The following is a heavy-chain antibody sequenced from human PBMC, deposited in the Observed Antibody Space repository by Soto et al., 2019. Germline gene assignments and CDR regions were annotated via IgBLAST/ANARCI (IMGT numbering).Heavy chain of an antibody. CDR3: ERDPEYSSSWYVAFDI. D-gene: IGHD6-13*01. J-gene: IGHJ3*02. V-gene: IGHV6-1*01. Sequence: SQTLSLTCAISGDSVSSNSAAWNWIRQSPSRGLEWLGRTYYRSKWYNDYAVSVKSRITINPDTSKNQFSLQLNSVTPEDTAVFYCERDPEYSSSWYVAFDIWGQGTMVTVSS. CDR1: GDSVSSNSAA. CDR2: TYYRSKWYN.